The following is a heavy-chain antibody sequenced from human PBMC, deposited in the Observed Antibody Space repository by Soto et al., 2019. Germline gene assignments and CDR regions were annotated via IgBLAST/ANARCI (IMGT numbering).Heavy chain of an antibody. CDR1: GFTFSDYY. CDR2: ISSSGSTI. V-gene: IGHV3-11*01. Sequence: PGGSLRLSCAASGFTFSDYYMSWIRQAPGKGLEWVSYISSSGSTIYYADSVTGRFTISRDNAKNSLYLQMNRLRAEDTAVYYCASELVAAAGNYYYYGMDVWGQGTTVTVSS. CDR3: ASELVAAAGNYYYYGMDV. D-gene: IGHD6-13*01. J-gene: IGHJ6*02.